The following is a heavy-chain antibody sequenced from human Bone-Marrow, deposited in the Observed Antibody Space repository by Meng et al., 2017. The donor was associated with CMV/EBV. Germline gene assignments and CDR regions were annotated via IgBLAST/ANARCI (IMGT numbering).Heavy chain of an antibody. CDR2: FHYSGST. J-gene: IGHJ6*02. CDR3: ATGQGRYFWSGYWDV. Sequence: GSLRLSCAVSGGSISSSSDYWGWIRQPPGKGLEWIGTFHYSGSTYYNPSLKSRVTISVDTSKNQFSLKLSSVTAADTAVYYCATGQGRYFWSGYWDVWGQGTTVTVSS. D-gene: IGHD3-3*01. V-gene: IGHV4-39*07. CDR1: GGSISSSSDY.